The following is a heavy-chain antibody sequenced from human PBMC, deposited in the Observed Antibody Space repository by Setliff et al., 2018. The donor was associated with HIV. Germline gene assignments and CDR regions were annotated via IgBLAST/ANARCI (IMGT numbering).Heavy chain of an antibody. D-gene: IGHD6-19*01. Sequence: PGGSLRLSCAASGFTFSSAWMGWVRQAPAKGLEWVANISPDGSATYYVDSVRGRFTISRDNAKNSLYLQLNSLRVEDTAMYYCARDSEPGTRVAGTTGLDYWGQGSLVTVSS. CDR3: ARDSEPGTRVAGTTGLDY. J-gene: IGHJ4*02. V-gene: IGHV3-7*01. CDR1: GFTFSSAW. CDR2: ISPDGSAT.